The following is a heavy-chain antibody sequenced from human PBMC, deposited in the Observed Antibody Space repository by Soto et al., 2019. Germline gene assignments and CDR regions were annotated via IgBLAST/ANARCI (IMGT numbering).Heavy chain of an antibody. Sequence: AASVKVSCKASGYTFTSYAMHWLRQAPGQRLEWMGWINAGNGNTKYSQKFQGRVTITRDTSASTAYMELSSLRSEDTAVYYCARSSPVVVVAATAGDLDYWGQGTLVTVSS. CDR3: ARSSPVVVVAATAGDLDY. CDR1: GYTFTSYA. J-gene: IGHJ4*02. CDR2: INAGNGNT. V-gene: IGHV1-3*01. D-gene: IGHD2-15*01.